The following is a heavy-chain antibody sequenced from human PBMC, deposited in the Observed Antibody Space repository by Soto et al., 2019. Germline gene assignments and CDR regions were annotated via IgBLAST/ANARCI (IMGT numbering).Heavy chain of an antibody. CDR2: ISSSSSYI. D-gene: IGHD3-10*01. CDR1: GFTFSSYS. Sequence: GGSLRLSCAASGFTFSSYSMNWVRQAPGKGLEWVSSISSSSSYIYYADSVKGRFTISRDNAKNSLYLQMNSLRAEDTAVYYCAREYYGSGGYYSTLDAFDIWGQGTMVTVSS. J-gene: IGHJ3*02. V-gene: IGHV3-21*01. CDR3: AREYYGSGGYYSTLDAFDI.